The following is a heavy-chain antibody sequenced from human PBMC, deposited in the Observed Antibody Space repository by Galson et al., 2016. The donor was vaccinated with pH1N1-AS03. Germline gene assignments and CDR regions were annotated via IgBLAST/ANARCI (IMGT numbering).Heavy chain of an antibody. CDR2: VSYDTARQ. CDR3: AKLSLGYCAY. D-gene: IGHD2-15*01. V-gene: IGHV3-30-3*02. J-gene: IGHJ4*02. Sequence: SLRLSCAASGFIFSDYAMHWVRQAPGKGLEWVAFVSYDTARQQYADSVKGRFTISKDRPRNMLYLEMNNLRVEDTAIYYCAKLSLGYCAYWGQGTLVTVSS. CDR1: GFIFSDYA.